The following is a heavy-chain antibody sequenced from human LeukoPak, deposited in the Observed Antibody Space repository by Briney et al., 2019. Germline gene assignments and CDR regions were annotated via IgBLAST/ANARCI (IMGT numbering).Heavy chain of an antibody. CDR3: ARHGGSYFYY. J-gene: IGHJ4*02. CDR1: GGSISNYY. CDR2: IYYSGTT. Sequence: SETLSLTCTASGGSISNYYWSWIRQAPGKGLEWIGYIYYSGTTKYNPSLMSRVTISVDTSKNQFSLRLSSVAAGDTAVYYCARHGGSYFYYWGQGTLVTVSS. V-gene: IGHV4-59*08. D-gene: IGHD1-26*01.